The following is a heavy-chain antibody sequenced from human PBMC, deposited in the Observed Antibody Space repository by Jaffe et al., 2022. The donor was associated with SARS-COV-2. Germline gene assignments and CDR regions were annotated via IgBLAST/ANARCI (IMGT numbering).Heavy chain of an antibody. Sequence: QVQLVESGGGLVKPGGSLRLSCAASGFTFSDYYMSWIRQAPGKGLEWVSYISSSSSFTNYADSVKGRFTISRDNAKNSLYLQMSSLRAEDTAVYYCARALVGATGLVDYWGQGTLVTVSS. CDR1: GFTFSDYY. CDR2: ISSSSSFT. J-gene: IGHJ4*02. D-gene: IGHD1-26*01. CDR3: ARALVGATGLVDY. V-gene: IGHV3-11*06.